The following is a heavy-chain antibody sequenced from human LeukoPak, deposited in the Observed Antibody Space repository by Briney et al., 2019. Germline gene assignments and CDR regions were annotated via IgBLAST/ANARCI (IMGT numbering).Heavy chain of an antibody. V-gene: IGHV4-59*01. CDR1: GGSISNYY. D-gene: IGHD2-21*01. J-gene: IGHJ4*02. CDR3: ARGPPSDRPVATEFDY. CDR2: LFNTGTT. Sequence: SETLSLTCSVSGGSISNYYWSWIRQPPGRGLEWLAYLFNTGTTNYNPSLKSRATISVDTSKNQFSLKLRSVTAADTAVYYCARGPPSDRPVATEFDYWGQGILVIVSS.